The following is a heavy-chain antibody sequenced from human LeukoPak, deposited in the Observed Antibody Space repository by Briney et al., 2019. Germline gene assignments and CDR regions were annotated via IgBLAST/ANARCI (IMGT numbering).Heavy chain of an antibody. CDR2: IGGSGDT. Sequence: GGSLRLSCVASGFTFSSFHLSRVRQAPGRGLEWVSGIGGSGDTYSADSVKGRVTVSRDNSKNTLYLQINSLRAEDTAIYYCAIVSWHGYAHWGQGTLVTVSS. V-gene: IGHV3-23*01. D-gene: IGHD3-16*01. J-gene: IGHJ4*02. CDR3: AIVSWHGYAH. CDR1: GFTFSSFH.